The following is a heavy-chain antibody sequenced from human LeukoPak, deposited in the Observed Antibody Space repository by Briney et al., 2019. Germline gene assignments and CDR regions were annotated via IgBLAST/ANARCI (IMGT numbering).Heavy chain of an antibody. CDR2: ISSGRTE. Sequence: GGSLRVSCVASGFTFSMHCLNWVRQTPGKGLEWVSYISSGRTEFYADSVKGRFTISRDNAKNSLYLQMNSLRVEDTAVYYCAREPSSGSVSSWYPLDYWGQGTLVTVSS. V-gene: IGHV3-48*01. J-gene: IGHJ4*02. CDR3: AREPSSGSVSSWYPLDY. CDR1: GFTFSMHC. D-gene: IGHD6-13*01.